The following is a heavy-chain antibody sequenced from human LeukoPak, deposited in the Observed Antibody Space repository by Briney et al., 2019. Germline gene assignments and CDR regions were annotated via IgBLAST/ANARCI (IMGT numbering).Heavy chain of an antibody. CDR1: GFTFSSYS. V-gene: IGHV3-21*01. D-gene: IGHD6-19*01. CDR2: ISSSSIYI. CDR3: ARGRVGQWLVDAFDI. J-gene: IGHJ3*02. Sequence: KPGGSLRLSCAASGFTFSSYSMNWVRQAPGKGLEWVSSISSSSIYIYYADSLKGRFTISRNNAKNSLYLHIDSLRAEDTAVYYCARGRVGQWLVDAFDIWGQGTMVTVSS.